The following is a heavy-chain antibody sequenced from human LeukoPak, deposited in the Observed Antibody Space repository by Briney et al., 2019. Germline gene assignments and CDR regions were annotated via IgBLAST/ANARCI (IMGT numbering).Heavy chain of an antibody. D-gene: IGHD1-26*01. Sequence: GSLRLSCAASGFTFSSYAMSWVRQAPGKGLEWVSSISSGSSYIFYADSVKGRFTISRDNAKNSLYLQMNSLRAEDTAVYYCAREFFDREGGTTVLDYWGQGTLVTVSS. J-gene: IGHJ4*02. CDR1: GFTFSSYA. V-gene: IGHV3-21*01. CDR3: AREFFDREGGTTVLDY. CDR2: ISSGSSYI.